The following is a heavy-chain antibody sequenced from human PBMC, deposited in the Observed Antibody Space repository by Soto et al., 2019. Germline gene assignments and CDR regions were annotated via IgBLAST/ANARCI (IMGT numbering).Heavy chain of an antibody. J-gene: IGHJ4*02. CDR2: INAGNGNT. V-gene: IGHV1-3*01. CDR3: AKGYCSGGSCYDY. Sequence: GASVKVSCKASGYTFTSYAMHWVRQAPGQRLEWMGWINAGNGNTKYSQKFQGRVTITRDTSASTAYMELSSLRSEDTDVYYCAKGYCSGGSCYDYWGQGTLVTVSS. D-gene: IGHD2-15*01. CDR1: GYTFTSYA.